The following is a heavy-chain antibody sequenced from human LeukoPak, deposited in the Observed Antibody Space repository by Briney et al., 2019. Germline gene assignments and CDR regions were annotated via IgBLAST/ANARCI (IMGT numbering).Heavy chain of an antibody. CDR2: ISSSGSTI. V-gene: IGHV3-48*03. CDR3: ARDLPPNWFDP. Sequence: GGSLRLSCAASGFTFSSYEMNWVRQAPGKGLEWVSYISSSGSTIYYADSVKGRFTISRDNAKNSLYLQMNSLRAEDTAVYYCARDLPPNWFDPWGQGTLVTVSS. CDR1: GFTFSSYE. J-gene: IGHJ5*02.